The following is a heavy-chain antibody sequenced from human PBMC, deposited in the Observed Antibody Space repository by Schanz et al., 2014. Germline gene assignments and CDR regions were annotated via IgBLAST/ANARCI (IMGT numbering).Heavy chain of an antibody. J-gene: IGHJ3*02. CDR2: ISGGGGTT. Sequence: EVQLAESGGGLVPPGGSLRLSCAASGFNFSDYAMCWVRQAPGKGLEWVSAISGGGGTTYYTGSVKGRFTISRDNSKSTLYLQMNSLRAEDTAVYYCAKGRFGELSAFDIWGQGTMVTVSS. CDR3: AKGRFGELSAFDI. CDR1: GFNFSDYA. D-gene: IGHD3-10*01. V-gene: IGHV3-23*04.